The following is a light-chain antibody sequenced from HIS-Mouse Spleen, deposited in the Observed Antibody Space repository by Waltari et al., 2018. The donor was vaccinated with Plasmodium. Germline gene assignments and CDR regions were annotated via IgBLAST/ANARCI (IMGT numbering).Light chain of an antibody. CDR3: YSTDSSGNHRV. CDR2: EDS. Sequence: SYELTQPPSASVPPGQKARITCSGAAFPKKSAYWYQEKSGQAPVLVIYEDSKRPTGIPERFSGSSSGTMATLTISGAQVEDEADYYCYSTDSSGNHRVVGGGTKLTVL. V-gene: IGLV3-10*01. CDR1: AFPKKS. J-gene: IGLJ3*02.